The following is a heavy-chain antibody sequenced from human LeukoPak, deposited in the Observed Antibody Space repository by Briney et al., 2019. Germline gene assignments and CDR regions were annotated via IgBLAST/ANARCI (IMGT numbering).Heavy chain of an antibody. CDR2: TSYRSKWYN. CDR3: ARDRNGDLQFDY. V-gene: IGHV6-1*01. Sequence: SQTLSLTCVISGDSVSSNSAAWNWIRQSPSRGLEWLGRTSYRSKWYNDYAVSAKSRITINPDTSNNQFSLQLNSVTPEDTAIYYCARDRNGDLQFDYWGQGTLVTVSS. CDR1: GDSVSSNSAA. J-gene: IGHJ4*02. D-gene: IGHD3-10*01.